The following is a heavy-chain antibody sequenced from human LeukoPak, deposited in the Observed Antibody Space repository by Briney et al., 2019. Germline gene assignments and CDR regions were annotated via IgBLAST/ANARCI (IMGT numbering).Heavy chain of an antibody. CDR1: GFTVSNSY. V-gene: IGHV3-53*01. CDR2: IYVGGST. J-gene: IGHJ4*02. CDR3: TRAALNDYAAN. D-gene: IGHD4-17*01. Sequence: GGSLRLSCAASGFTVSNSYMSWVRQAPGKGLDWVSMIYVGGSTFYAGPVKGRFTISRDNSKNTLYLQMDSLRAEDTAIYYCTRAALNDYAANWGQGSLVTVSS.